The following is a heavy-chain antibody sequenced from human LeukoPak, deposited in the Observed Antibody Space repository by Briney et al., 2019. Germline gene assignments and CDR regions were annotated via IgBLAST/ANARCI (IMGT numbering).Heavy chain of an antibody. CDR3: ARQDGGYYYWFDP. Sequence: PSETLSLTDAVSGDSISSSSYYWAWISQPPGKGLEWIGTIHYSGSTYYNPSLKSRVTISVDTSKNQFSLKLSSVTAADTAVYYCARQDGGYYYWFDPWGQGTLVTVSS. CDR1: GDSISSSSYY. J-gene: IGHJ5*02. CDR2: IHYSGST. V-gene: IGHV4-39*01. D-gene: IGHD3-22*01.